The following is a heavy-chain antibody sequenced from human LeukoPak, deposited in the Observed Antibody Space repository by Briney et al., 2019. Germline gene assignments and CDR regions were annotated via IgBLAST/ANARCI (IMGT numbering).Heavy chain of an antibody. CDR2: IYSGGSI. CDR1: GFTVSDNY. J-gene: IGHJ3*02. V-gene: IGHV3-53*01. Sequence: GGSLRLSCAASGFTVSDNYMSWVRQAPGKGLEWVSVIYSGGSIYYTDSVKGRFTISRHNSKNTLYLQMNSLRAEDTAVYYCAKGSGITTPHGFDIWGQGTMVTVSS. D-gene: IGHD3-22*01. CDR3: AKGSGITTPHGFDI.